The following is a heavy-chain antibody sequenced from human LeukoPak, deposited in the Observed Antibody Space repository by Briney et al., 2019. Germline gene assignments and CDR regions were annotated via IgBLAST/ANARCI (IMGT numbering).Heavy chain of an antibody. D-gene: IGHD1-14*01. V-gene: IGHV1-46*01. CDR1: GYTFTSYY. CDR2: INPSGGGA. CDR3: ARDPGVPGYYYYYMDV. Sequence: GASVTVSCKASGYTFTSYYIHWVRQAPGQGLEWMGTINPSGGGASHAQQFQGRVTMTRDMSTTTVYMELSSLGSEDTAVYYCARDPGVPGYYYYYMDVWDKGTTVTVSS. J-gene: IGHJ6*03.